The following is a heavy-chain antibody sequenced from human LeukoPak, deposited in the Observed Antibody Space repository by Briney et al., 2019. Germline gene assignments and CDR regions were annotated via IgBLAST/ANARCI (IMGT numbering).Heavy chain of an antibody. CDR2: IIPIFGTA. J-gene: IGHJ5*02. CDR3: ARGHRYGYNSFWGFFFSDNWFDP. D-gene: IGHD5-24*01. Sequence: ASVKVSCKASGGTFSSYAISWVRQAPGQGLEWMGGIIPIFGTANYAQKFQGRVTITADESTSTAYMELSSLRSEDTAVYYCARGHRYGYNSFWGFFFSDNWFDPWGQGTLVTVSS. V-gene: IGHV1-69*13. CDR1: GGTFSSYA.